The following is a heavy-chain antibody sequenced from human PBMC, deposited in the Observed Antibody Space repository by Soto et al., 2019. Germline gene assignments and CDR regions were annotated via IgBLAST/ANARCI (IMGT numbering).Heavy chain of an antibody. CDR2: ISGYNGDT. J-gene: IGHJ6*02. CDR1: GYTFTRYD. Sequence: QGQLVQSGGEVKKPGASVKVSCKASGYTFTRYDISWVRQTPGQGLEWMGWISGYNGDTKYAQKFQGRVTMTVDTSTTTAYMELRSLTSDDRAVYYCAKNGQPPYYYYGMDVWGQGTTVTVSS. D-gene: IGHD2-8*01. CDR3: AKNGQPPYYYYGMDV. V-gene: IGHV1-18*01.